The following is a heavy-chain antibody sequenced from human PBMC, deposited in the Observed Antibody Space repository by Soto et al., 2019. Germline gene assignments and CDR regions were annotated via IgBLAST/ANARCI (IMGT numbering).Heavy chain of an antibody. CDR3: AKGDDYGDLDFGY. D-gene: IGHD4-17*01. Sequence: QVQLVQSGAEVKKPGASVKVSCKVSGYTLTELSMHWVRQAPGKGLEWMGGFDPEDGETIYAQKFQGRVTMNEDTSTDTAYMELSSLRSEDTAVYYCAKGDDYGDLDFGYWGQGTLVTVSS. V-gene: IGHV1-24*01. J-gene: IGHJ4*02. CDR2: FDPEDGET. CDR1: GYTLTELS.